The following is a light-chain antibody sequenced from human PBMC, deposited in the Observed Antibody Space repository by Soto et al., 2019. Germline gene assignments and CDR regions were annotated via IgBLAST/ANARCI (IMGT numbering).Light chain of an antibody. J-gene: IGLJ3*02. CDR1: SSDVGSYNL. Sequence: QSALTQPASVSGSPGQSITISCTGTSSDVGSYNLVSWYQQYPGKAPKLMIYEVSKRPSGVSDRFSGSKSGNTASLTISGLQAEDEAEYYCCSYAGGRTWVFGGGTQLTVL. CDR3: CSYAGGRTWV. CDR2: EVS. V-gene: IGLV2-23*02.